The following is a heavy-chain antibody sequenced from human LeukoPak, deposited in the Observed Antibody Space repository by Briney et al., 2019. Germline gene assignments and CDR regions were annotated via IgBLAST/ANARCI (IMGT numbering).Heavy chain of an antibody. V-gene: IGHV4-34*01. D-gene: IGHD3-16*02. CDR3: ARGPSDYVWGSYRYTAKDY. J-gene: IGHJ4*02. Sequence: SETLSLTCAVYGGSFSGYYWSWIRQPPGKGLEWIGEINHSGSTNYNPSLKSRVTISVDTSKNQFSLKLSSVTAADTAVYYCARGPSDYVWGSYRYTAKDYWGQGTLVTVSS. CDR1: GGSFSGYY. CDR2: INHSGST.